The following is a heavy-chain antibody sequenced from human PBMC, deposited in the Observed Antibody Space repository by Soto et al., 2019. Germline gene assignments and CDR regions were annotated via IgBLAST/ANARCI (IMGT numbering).Heavy chain of an antibody. CDR3: ARDGGTSGWYEGY. CDR1: GYIFTSFG. V-gene: IGHV1-18*01. Sequence: QVQLVQSGAEVKNPGASVKFSCKASGYIFTSFGISWVRQAPGQGLEWMVWVNPYNGHTNYAQKVQGRVTMTTDTSTSTAFMELRSLRSDDTAVYYCARDGGTSGWYEGYWGQGTLVTVSS. CDR2: VNPYNGHT. D-gene: IGHD6-19*01. J-gene: IGHJ4*02.